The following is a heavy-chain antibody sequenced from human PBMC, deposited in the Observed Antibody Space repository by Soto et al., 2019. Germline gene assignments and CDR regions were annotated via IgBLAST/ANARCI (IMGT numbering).Heavy chain of an antibody. D-gene: IGHD2-2*01. V-gene: IGHV3-21*01. J-gene: IGHJ6*02. CDR3: ARVSGDIVVVPAAIPGDYYYYYGMDV. Sequence: GGSLRLSCAASGFTFSSYSMNWVRQAPGKGLEWVSSISSSSSYIYYADSVKGRFTISRDNAKNSLYLQMNSLRAEDTAVYYCARVSGDIVVVPAAIPGDYYYYYGMDVWGQGTTVTVSS. CDR1: GFTFSSYS. CDR2: ISSSSSYI.